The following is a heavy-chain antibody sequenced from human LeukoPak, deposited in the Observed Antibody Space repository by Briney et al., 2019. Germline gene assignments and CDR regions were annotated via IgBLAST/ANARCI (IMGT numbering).Heavy chain of an antibody. J-gene: IGHJ4*02. V-gene: IGHV3-7*01. CDR2: IKQDRSEK. D-gene: IGHD3-10*01. CDR3: ARQIDGFGEFDYFDY. Sequence: PGGSLRLSCAASGFTFSSYWMSWVRQAPGKGLEWVANIKQDRSEKYYVDSVKGRFTISRDNAKNSLYLQMNSLRAEDTAVYYCARQIDGFGEFDYFDYWGQGTLVTVSS. CDR1: GFTFSSYW.